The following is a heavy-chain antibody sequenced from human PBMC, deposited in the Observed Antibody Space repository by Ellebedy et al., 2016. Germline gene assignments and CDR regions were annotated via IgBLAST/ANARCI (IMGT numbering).Heavy chain of an antibody. Sequence: SETLSLTCNVSGGSVSSDYWNWIRRPLGKRLEWIGYVFHTGASNYNPSLKSRVTMSVDTSKSQFSLRLTSVTAADTAVYYCAKWNGGWYAFEVWGQGTMVTVSS. D-gene: IGHD6-19*01. CDR1: GGSVSSDY. V-gene: IGHV4-59*02. CDR2: VFHTGAS. CDR3: AKWNGGWYAFEV. J-gene: IGHJ3*01.